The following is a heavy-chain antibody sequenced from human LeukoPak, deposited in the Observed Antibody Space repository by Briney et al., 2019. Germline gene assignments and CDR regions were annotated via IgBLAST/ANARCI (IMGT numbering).Heavy chain of an antibody. Sequence: SETLSLTCAVYGGSFSGYYWSWIRQPPGKGLEWIGEINHSGSTNYNPSLKSRVTISVDTSKDQFSLKLSSVTAADTAVYCCARAGYGDRSRYYWGQGALVTVSS. CDR1: GGSFSGYY. CDR3: ARAGYGDRSRYY. V-gene: IGHV4-34*01. J-gene: IGHJ4*02. CDR2: INHSGST. D-gene: IGHD4-17*01.